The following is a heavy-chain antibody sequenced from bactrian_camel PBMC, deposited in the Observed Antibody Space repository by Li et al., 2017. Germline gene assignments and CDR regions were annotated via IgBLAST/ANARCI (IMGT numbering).Heavy chain of an antibody. Sequence: HVQLVESGGGSVQAGGSLRISCAASGYSFSGYFMAWVRQAPGKGLEWVSSIYSDGSNRYYADSVKGRFTFSRDNAKNAMYLQMNSLKPEDSAMYYCAAASPTAAFCAFRSPQTFQHWGQGTQVTVS. J-gene: IGHJ4*01. V-gene: IGHV3-2*01. CDR2: IYSDGSNR. CDR3: AAASPTAAFCAFRSPQTFQH. CDR1: GYSFSGYF.